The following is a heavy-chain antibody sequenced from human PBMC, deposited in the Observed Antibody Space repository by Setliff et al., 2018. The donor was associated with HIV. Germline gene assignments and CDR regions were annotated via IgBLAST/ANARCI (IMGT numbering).Heavy chain of an antibody. D-gene: IGHD2-21*01. V-gene: IGHV3-15*01. CDR3: TTGTRLVD. J-gene: IGHJ4*02. CDR2: IKSKTDGGTT. Sequence: LRLSCAASGFNFNKAWMSWVRQAPGKGLEWVGRIKSKTDGGTTDYAAPVKGRFTISRDDSKNTLYLQMNSLKIEDTAVYYCTTGTRLVDWGQGALVTVSS. CDR1: GFNFNKAW.